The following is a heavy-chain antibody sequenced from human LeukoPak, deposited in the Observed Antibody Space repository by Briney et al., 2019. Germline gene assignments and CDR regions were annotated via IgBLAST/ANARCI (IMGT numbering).Heavy chain of an antibody. CDR1: GGTFSSYA. CDR2: IIPIFGTA. CDR3: ARHHNGGTHYFDY. Sequence: SVKVSCKASGGTFSSYAISWVRQAPGQGLEWMGGIIPIFGTANYAQKFQGRVTITADESTSTAYLELSSLRSEDTAVYYCARHHNGGTHYFDYWGQGTLVTVSS. V-gene: IGHV1-69*13. J-gene: IGHJ4*02. D-gene: IGHD4-23*01.